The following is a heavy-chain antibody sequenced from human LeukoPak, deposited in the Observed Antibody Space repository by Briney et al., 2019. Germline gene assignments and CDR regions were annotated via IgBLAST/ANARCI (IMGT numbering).Heavy chain of an antibody. CDR2: IYSGGST. J-gene: IGHJ6*02. D-gene: IGHD3-10*01. CDR3: ARESTRDYYGSGSRPRLHYGMDV. CDR1: GFTVSSNY. V-gene: IGHV3-53*01. Sequence: GGSLRLSCAASGFTVSSNYMSWVRQAPGKGLEWVSVIYSGGSTYYADSVKGRFTISRDNSKNTLYLQMNSLRAEDTAAYYCARESTRDYYGSGSRPRLHYGMDVWGQGTTVTVSS.